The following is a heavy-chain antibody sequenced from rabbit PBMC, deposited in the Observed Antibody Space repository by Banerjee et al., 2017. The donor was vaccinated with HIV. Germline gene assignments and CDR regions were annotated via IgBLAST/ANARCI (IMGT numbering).Heavy chain of an antibody. D-gene: IGHD7-1*01. J-gene: IGHJ6*01. CDR2: IYTTSSET. V-gene: IGHV1S40*01. CDR1: GFSFSSSDY. Sequence: QSLEESGGDLVKPGASLTLTCTASGFSFSSSDYMCWVRQAPGKGLELIACIYTTSSETWYASWAKGRFTISKTSSTTVTLQMTSLTAADTATYFCARGFYADYTGYTYYYGMDLWGPGTLVTDS. CDR3: ARGFYADYTGYTYYYGMDL.